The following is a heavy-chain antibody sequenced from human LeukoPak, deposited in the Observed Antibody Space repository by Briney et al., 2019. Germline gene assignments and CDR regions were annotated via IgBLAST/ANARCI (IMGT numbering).Heavy chain of an antibody. CDR3: ARDYDSSSPRDAFDI. D-gene: IGHD3-22*01. CDR1: GFTFTTYW. V-gene: IGHV3-74*01. J-gene: IGHJ3*02. Sequence: GGSLRLSCAASGFTFTTYWMHWVRQAPGKGLVWVSHINSDGSITSYADSVKGRFTISRDNAKNTLYLQMNSLRAEDTAVYYCARDYDSSSPRDAFDIWGQGTMVTVSS. CDR2: INSDGSIT.